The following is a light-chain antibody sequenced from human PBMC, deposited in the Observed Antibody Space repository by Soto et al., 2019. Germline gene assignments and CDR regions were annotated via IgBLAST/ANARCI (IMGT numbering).Light chain of an antibody. J-gene: IGKJ1*01. CDR1: QSLSSN. Sequence: VFTQSPATLDFSRRRIATQSFRASQSLSSNLAWYQQKPGQAPRLLMYGASTRASGVPGRFSGSGSGTEFTLTIYSLQSEDFAVYYCQQYENWPRTFGQGTKVDI. V-gene: IGKV3-15*01. CDR3: QQYENWPRT. CDR2: GAS.